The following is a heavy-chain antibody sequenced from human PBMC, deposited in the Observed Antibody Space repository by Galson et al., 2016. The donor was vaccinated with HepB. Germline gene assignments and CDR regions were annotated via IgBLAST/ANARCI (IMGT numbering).Heavy chain of an antibody. D-gene: IGHD1-1*01. CDR2: IETAGDT. CDR3: ARGKSLLTMPWNYGLDV. CDR1: GFTFSIHD. V-gene: IGHV3-13*01. J-gene: IGHJ6*04. Sequence: SLRLSCAASGFTFSIHDMHWVRQVTGKGLEWVSAIETAGDTYYPDPVKGRFTISRENAKNSLYLQMNDLRAGDTAVYYCARGKSLLTMPWNYGLDVWGKGTAVTVSS.